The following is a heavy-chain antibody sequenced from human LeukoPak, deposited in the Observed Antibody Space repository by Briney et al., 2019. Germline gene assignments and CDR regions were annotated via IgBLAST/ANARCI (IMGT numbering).Heavy chain of an antibody. D-gene: IGHD3-10*01. CDR3: ALDCCTGSRFDH. CDR2: IHRDGST. Sequence: PGGSLRLSGAASGFTVSSNYMSWVRQAPGKGLEWVSGIHRDGSTYYADSVKGRFTVSRDTSRNILYLQMNSLRVEDTALYYCALDCCTGSRFDHWGQGTLVTVPS. V-gene: IGHV3-53*01. J-gene: IGHJ4*02. CDR1: GFTVSSNY.